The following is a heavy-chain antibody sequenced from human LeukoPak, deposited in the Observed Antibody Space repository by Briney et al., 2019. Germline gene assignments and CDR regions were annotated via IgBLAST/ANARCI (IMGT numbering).Heavy chain of an antibody. Sequence: ASVKVSFKASGYTFTGYYMHWVRQAPGQGLEWMGWINPNSGGTNYAQKFQGRVTMTRDTSISTAYMELSRLRSDDTAVYYCARDIAVAGRNFDYWGQGTLVTVSS. V-gene: IGHV1-2*02. CDR1: GYTFTGYY. J-gene: IGHJ4*02. D-gene: IGHD6-19*01. CDR3: ARDIAVAGRNFDY. CDR2: INPNSGGT.